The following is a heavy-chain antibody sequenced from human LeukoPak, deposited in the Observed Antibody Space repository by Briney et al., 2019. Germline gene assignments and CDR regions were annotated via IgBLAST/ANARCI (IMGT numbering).Heavy chain of an antibody. V-gene: IGHV1-2*06. CDR1: GYTFTGYY. Sequence: ASVKVSCKASGYTFTGYYMHWVRQAPGQGLEWMGRINPNSGGTNYAQKFQGRVTMTRDTSISTAYMELSRLRSDDTAVYYCARGPRGICGVVIRYYFDYWGQGTLVTVSS. CDR3: ARGPRGICGVVIRYYFDY. J-gene: IGHJ4*02. D-gene: IGHD3-3*01. CDR2: INPNSGGT.